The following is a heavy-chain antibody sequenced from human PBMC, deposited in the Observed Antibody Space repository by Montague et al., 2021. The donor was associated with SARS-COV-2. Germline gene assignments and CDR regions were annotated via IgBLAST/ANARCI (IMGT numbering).Heavy chain of an antibody. D-gene: IGHD6-13*01. CDR1: GGSFSGYY. Sequence: SETLSLTCAVYGGSFSGYYWSWIRQPPGKGLEWIGEINHSGSTNYNPSLKSRVTISVDTSKNQFSLKLSSVTAADTAVYYCARAGVAAGTIAETYYYYYGMDVWGQGTTVTVSS. CDR3: ARAGVAAGTIAETYYYYYGMDV. J-gene: IGHJ6*02. V-gene: IGHV4-34*01. CDR2: INHSGST.